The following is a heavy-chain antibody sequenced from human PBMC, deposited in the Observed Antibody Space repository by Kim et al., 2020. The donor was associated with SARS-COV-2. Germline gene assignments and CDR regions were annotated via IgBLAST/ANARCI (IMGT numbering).Heavy chain of an antibody. CDR2: ITATSSI. CDR1: GFTFRSYS. J-gene: IGHJ4*02. D-gene: IGHD6-13*01. V-gene: IGHV3-21*01. CDR3: VRSSSWYKGPFDY. Sequence: GGSLRLSCEASGFTFRSYSSYGMNWVRQAPGQGLEWVSSITATSSIYYADSVQGRFTISRDNAKNSLYLQMNSLRDEDTAVYYCVRSSSWYKGPFDYWGQGTLVTVSS.